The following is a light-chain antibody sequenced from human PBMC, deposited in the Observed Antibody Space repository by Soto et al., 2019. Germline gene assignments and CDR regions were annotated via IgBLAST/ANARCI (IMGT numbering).Light chain of an antibody. J-gene: IGKJ3*01. CDR2: AAS. CDR1: QAIDPT. Sequence: DIQMTQSPSSLSASVGDRATITCRASQAIDPTVAWYQQKPGQVPKLLIYAASTLHSGVPSRFSGSGSGTKFFLTTIGLQPEDVATYFCHEHNGDLPVAFGPGTTVDV. CDR3: HEHNGDLPVA. V-gene: IGKV1-27*01.